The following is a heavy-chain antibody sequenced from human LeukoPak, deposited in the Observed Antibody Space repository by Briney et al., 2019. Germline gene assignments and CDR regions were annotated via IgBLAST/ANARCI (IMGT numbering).Heavy chain of an antibody. D-gene: IGHD3-10*01. CDR2: IYYSGST. V-gene: IGHV4-31*11. J-gene: IGHJ4*02. Sequence: SETLSLTCAVSGGSISSGGYYWSWIRQHPGKGLEWIGYIYYSGSTYYNPSLKSRVTISVDTSKNQFSLKLGSVTAADTTLYYCARTPWMARGCFDSWGQGTLVTVSS. CDR3: ARTPWMARGCFDS. CDR1: GGSISSGGYY.